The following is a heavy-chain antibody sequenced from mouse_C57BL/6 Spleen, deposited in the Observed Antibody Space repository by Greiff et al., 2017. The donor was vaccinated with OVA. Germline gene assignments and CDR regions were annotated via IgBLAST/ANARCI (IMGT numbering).Heavy chain of an antibody. D-gene: IGHD1-1*01. CDR3: ARTYYYGSSYWYFDV. CDR1: GFTFSSYT. CDR2: ISGGGGNT. V-gene: IGHV5-9*01. Sequence: EVQRVESGGGLVKPGGSLKLSCAASGFTFSSYTMSWVRQTPEKRLEWVATISGGGGNTYYPDSVKGRFTISRDNAKNTLYLQMSSLRSEDTALYYCARTYYYGSSYWYFDVWGTGTTVTVSS. J-gene: IGHJ1*03.